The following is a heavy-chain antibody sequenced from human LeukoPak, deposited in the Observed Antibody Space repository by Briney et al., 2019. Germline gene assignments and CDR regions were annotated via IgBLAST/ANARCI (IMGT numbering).Heavy chain of an antibody. CDR1: GFTFSDYY. CDR2: ISGSGGST. D-gene: IGHD4/OR15-4a*01. CDR3: AKNPTVVLSDAFDI. V-gene: IGHV3-23*01. J-gene: IGHJ3*02. Sequence: GGSLRLSCAASGFTFSDYYMSWIRQAPGKGLEWVSAISGSGGSTYYADSVKGRFTISRDNSKNTLYLQMNSLRAEDTAVYYCAKNPTVVLSDAFDIWGQGTMVTVSS.